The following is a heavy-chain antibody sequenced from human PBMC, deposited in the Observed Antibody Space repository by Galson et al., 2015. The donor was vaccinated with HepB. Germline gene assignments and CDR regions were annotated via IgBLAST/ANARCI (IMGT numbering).Heavy chain of an antibody. V-gene: IGHV3-30*02. Sequence: SLRLSCAASGFTFSNHCMHWVRPAPGKGLEGVAYIQYNGFTKYYRDSVTGRLTISRDNSKNTLHLQMNSLRPEDTALYHCARNTPASGYHGLHYGGQGTLVTVSS. CDR2: IQYNGFTK. J-gene: IGHJ4*02. D-gene: IGHD6-25*01. CDR3: ARNTPASGYHGLHY. CDR1: GFTFSNHC.